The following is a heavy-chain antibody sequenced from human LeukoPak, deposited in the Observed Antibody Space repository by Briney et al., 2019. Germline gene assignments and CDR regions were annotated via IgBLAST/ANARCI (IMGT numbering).Heavy chain of an antibody. J-gene: IGHJ4*02. CDR2: IKQDGSEK. V-gene: IGHV3-7*01. CDR1: GFTFSSYW. D-gene: IGHD2-2*01. Sequence: GGSLRLFCAASGFTFSSYWMSWVRQAPGKGLEWVANIKQDGSEKYYVDSVKGRFTISRDNAKNSLYLQMNSLRAEDTAVYYCARDPPRYCSSTSCHDLDYWDQGTLVTVSS. CDR3: ARDPPRYCSSTSCHDLDY.